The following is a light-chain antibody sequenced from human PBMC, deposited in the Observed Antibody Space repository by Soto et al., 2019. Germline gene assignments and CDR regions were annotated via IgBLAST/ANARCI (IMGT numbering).Light chain of an antibody. CDR3: QQYGSSRT. CDR2: GTS. V-gene: IGKV3-20*01. CDR1: LSVSSN. J-gene: IGKJ1*01. Sequence: DIVMTQSPATLSVSPGDRATLSCRASLSVSSNLAWYQQKPGQAPRLLIYGTSTRATGIPARCSGSGSGTDFTLTISRLEPEYFAEYYCQQYGSSRTFGQGTKVDIK.